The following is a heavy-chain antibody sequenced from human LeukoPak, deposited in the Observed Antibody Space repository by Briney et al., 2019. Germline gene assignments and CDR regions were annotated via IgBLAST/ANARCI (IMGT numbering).Heavy chain of an antibody. CDR3: AREYGSSHGFDP. CDR1: GGSISSGNR. CDR2: ISHSGTT. Sequence: SETLSLTCGVSGGSISSGNRWSWVRQPPGAGLEWIGEISHSGTTNFNPSLKSRVTISMDKSKNQFSLELTSVTAADTAVYYCAREYGSSHGFDPWGQGTLVTVSS. D-gene: IGHD6-13*01. V-gene: IGHV4/OR15-8*02. J-gene: IGHJ5*02.